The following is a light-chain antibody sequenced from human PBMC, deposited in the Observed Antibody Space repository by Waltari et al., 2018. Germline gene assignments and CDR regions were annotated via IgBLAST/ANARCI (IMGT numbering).Light chain of an antibody. CDR2: ANY. CDR3: ATWDDSLSGRV. Sequence: QSVLTQPPSTSGTPGQRVTISCSGSTSNIGTNTVTWYQLLPGTPPKTVIFANYHRPSGVPDRFSASKSGTSASLVISELQSEDEADYFCATWDDSLSGRVFGSGTKVTVL. J-gene: IGLJ6*01. V-gene: IGLV1-44*01. CDR1: TSNIGTNT.